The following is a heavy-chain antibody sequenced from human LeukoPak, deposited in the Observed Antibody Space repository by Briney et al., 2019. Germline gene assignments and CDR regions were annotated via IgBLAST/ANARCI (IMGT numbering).Heavy chain of an antibody. CDR2: ISSNGGST. Sequence: GGSLRLPCAASGFTFSGYAMHWVRQAPGKGLEYVSAISSNGGSTYYGNSVKGRFTISRDNSKNTLYLQMGSLRAEDMAVYYCARGRRFGGVIVVPYYFDYWGQGTLVTVSS. J-gene: IGHJ4*02. V-gene: IGHV3-64*01. CDR1: GFTFSGYA. D-gene: IGHD3-16*02. CDR3: ARGRRFGGVIVVPYYFDY.